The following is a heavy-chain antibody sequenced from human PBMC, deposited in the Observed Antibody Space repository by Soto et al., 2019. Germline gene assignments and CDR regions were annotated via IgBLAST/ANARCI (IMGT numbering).Heavy chain of an antibody. Sequence: EVPLVESGGGLVQPGTSLRLSCATSGFTFDGYAMHWVRQAPGKGLEWVSGLSWNSGGIDYADSVKGRFTISRDNAKNSLYLLMNNLRPEDTALYYCAKLRYSGDSGNFDYWGQGTLVTVSS. CDR2: LSWNSGGI. J-gene: IGHJ4*02. D-gene: IGHD1-26*01. V-gene: IGHV3-9*01. CDR1: GFTFDGYA. CDR3: AKLRYSGDSGNFDY.